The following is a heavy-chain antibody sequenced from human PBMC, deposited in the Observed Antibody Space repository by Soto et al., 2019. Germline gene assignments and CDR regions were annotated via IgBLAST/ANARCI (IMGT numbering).Heavy chain of an antibody. J-gene: IGHJ6*02. D-gene: IGHD6-19*01. Sequence: QVQLVESGGGVVQPGRSLRLSCAASGFTFSSYGMHWVRQAPGKGLEWVAVIWYDGSNKYYADSVKGRFTISRDNSKNTRYLQMNSLRAEDTAVYYCARVTSYSSGWRTTRDYYYYGMDVWGQGTTVTVSS. CDR1: GFTFSSYG. CDR3: ARVTSYSSGWRTTRDYYYYGMDV. CDR2: IWYDGSNK. V-gene: IGHV3-33*01.